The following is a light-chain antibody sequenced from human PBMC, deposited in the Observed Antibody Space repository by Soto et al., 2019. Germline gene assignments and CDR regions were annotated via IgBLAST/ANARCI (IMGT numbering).Light chain of an antibody. Sequence: ERVMTKSPATLSVSKGERASLSCRASQSVSSDLAWYQHKPGQAPRLLIYGASSRATGIPDRFSGGGSGTDFTLTISRLEPEDFAVYYCQQFSSYPLTFGGGTNVDIK. CDR3: QQFSSYPLT. CDR1: QSVSSD. V-gene: IGKV3-20*01. CDR2: GAS. J-gene: IGKJ4*01.